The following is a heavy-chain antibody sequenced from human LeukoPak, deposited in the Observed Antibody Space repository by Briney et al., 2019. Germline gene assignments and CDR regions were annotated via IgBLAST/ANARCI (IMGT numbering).Heavy chain of an antibody. J-gene: IGHJ4*02. CDR2: LYYSGNT. D-gene: IGHD4-23*01. Sequence: PSETLSLTCTVSGGSLRSSSYYWGWIRQPPGKGLEWIGSLYYSGNTYYNPSLRSRVTISLDTSKNQFSLKLTSVTAADTAVYYCASQFLNNHYYHTPGNCNFDCWGQGTLVTVSS. CDR1: GGSLRSSSYY. V-gene: IGHV4-39*01. CDR3: ASQFLNNHYYHTPGNCNFDC.